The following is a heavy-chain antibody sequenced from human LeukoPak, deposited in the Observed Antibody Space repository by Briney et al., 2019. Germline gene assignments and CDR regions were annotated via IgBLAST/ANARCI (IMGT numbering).Heavy chain of an antibody. J-gene: IGHJ2*01. V-gene: IGHV1-2*02. CDR1: GYTFTGYY. CDR2: INPNSGGT. D-gene: IGHD4-11*01. Sequence: GASVKVSCKASGYTFTGYYMHWVRQAPGQGLGLMGWINPNSGGTNYAQKFQGRVNMTRDTSIRTAYMQLSRLRSDDTAVYYCARDSDTVTNYWYFDLWGRGTLVTVSS. CDR3: ARDSDTVTNYWYFDL.